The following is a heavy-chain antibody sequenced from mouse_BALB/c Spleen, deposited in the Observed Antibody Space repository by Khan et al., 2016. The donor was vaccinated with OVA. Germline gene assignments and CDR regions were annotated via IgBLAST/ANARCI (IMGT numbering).Heavy chain of an antibody. J-gene: IGHJ3*01. Sequence: QVQLQQSGAELVRPGVSVKISCKGSGYTFTDFTMHWVKQSHAKSLEWIGVISTYYGDATYNQKFKGKATMTVDKSSSTAYMELARLTSEDSAIYFWARGGGGDRFVDWGQGTLVTVSA. CDR3: ARGGGGDRFVD. V-gene: IGHV1S137*01. CDR1: GYTFTDFT. CDR2: ISTYYGDA.